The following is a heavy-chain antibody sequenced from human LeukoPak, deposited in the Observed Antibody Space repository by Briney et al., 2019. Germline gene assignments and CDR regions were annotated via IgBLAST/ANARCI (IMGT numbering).Heavy chain of an antibody. J-gene: IGHJ6*03. Sequence: PGGSLRLSCAASGITFSDHYMSWIRQAPGKGLEWLSYISSGGDSIYYADSVKGRFTISRDNAKNSVSLQMNSLRAEDTAVYYCASGSYGSGFYYFYYMDVWGKGTTATVSS. CDR1: GITFSDHY. CDR2: ISSGGDSI. CDR3: ASGSYGSGFYYFYYMDV. D-gene: IGHD3-10*01. V-gene: IGHV3-11*04.